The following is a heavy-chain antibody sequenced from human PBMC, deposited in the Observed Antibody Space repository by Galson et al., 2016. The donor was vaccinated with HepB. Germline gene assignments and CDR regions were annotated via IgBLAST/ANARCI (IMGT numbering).Heavy chain of an antibody. J-gene: IGHJ6*02. CDR2: SIPILGMA. CDR1: GGTFSSYA. V-gene: IGHV1-69*04. CDR3: ARLKRFLEWMPETYYSHYGMDV. D-gene: IGHD3-3*01. Sequence: SVKVSCKASGGTFSSYAFSWVRQAPGQGLEWVGRSIPILGMANYAQKFQGRITMTADDSTSTAHMELSSLTSEDTAVYYCARLKRFLEWMPETYYSHYGMDVWGQGTAVTVSS.